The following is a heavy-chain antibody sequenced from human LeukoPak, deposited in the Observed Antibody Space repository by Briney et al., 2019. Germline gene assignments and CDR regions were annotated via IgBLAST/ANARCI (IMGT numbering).Heavy chain of an antibody. V-gene: IGHV1-18*04. D-gene: IGHD2-21*01. CDR3: ARVIGGYAYGDPPNDY. Sequence: AASVKVSCKASGYTFTTYAISWVRQAPGQGLEWMGWIRPYSGNTKYAQKVQDRVTMTTDTSTSTAYMELRRLRSEDTAVYYCARVIGGYAYGDPPNDYWGQGTLVTVSS. J-gene: IGHJ4*02. CDR1: GYTFTTYA. CDR2: IRPYSGNT.